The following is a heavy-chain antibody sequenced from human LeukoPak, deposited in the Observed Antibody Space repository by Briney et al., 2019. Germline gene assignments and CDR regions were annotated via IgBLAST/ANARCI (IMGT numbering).Heavy chain of an antibody. Sequence: RTSETLSLTCSVSGGSVSSYYWSWVRQSPGKGLEWIGYIHNSGRTNYNPSLKSRVTMSEDTSKYQFSLKLSSVTAADTAVYYCAGGATTELGYWGQGTLVTVSS. CDR1: GGSVSSYY. CDR3: AGGATTELGY. J-gene: IGHJ4*02. D-gene: IGHD4-17*01. V-gene: IGHV4-59*08. CDR2: IHNSGRT.